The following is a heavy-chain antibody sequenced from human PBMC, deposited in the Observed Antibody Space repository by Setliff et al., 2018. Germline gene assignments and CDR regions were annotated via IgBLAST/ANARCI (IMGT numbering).Heavy chain of an antibody. CDR2: IKRKTDGETT. V-gene: IGHV3-15*01. J-gene: IGHJ6*03. CDR1: GFTFSNAW. CDR3: MSTPSGTYSTYYYCYNMDV. D-gene: IGHD3-10*01. Sequence: PGGSLRLSCAASGFTFSNAWMSWVRQAPGKGLEWVGQIKRKTDGETTDYAAPVKGRFIISRDDSKRTLYLQMNSLKNEDTALYYCMSTPSGTYSTYYYCYNMDVWGKGTQVTVSS.